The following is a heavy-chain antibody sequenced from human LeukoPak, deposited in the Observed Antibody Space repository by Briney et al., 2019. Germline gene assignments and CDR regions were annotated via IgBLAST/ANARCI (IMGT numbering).Heavy chain of an antibody. J-gene: IGHJ1*01. CDR2: IYPGDSDT. V-gene: IGHV5-51*01. D-gene: IGHD3-10*01. CDR1: GYSFTSYW. CDR3: AVSSITMVRGVNPEYFQH. Sequence: GESLNISCKGSGYSFTSYWIGWVRQMPGKGLDWMGIIYPGDSDTRYRPSFQGQVTISVDESISTAYLQWSSLKASDTAMYYCAVSSITMVRGVNPEYFQHWGQGTLVTVSS.